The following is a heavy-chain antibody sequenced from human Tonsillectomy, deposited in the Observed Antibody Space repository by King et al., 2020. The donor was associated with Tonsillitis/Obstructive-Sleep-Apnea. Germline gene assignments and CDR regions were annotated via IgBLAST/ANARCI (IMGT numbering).Heavy chain of an antibody. CDR3: ASSRSDAFDI. CDR2: ISYDGSNK. J-gene: IGHJ3*02. Sequence: QLVQSGGGVVQPGRSLRLSCAASGFTFSSYAMHWVRQAPGKGLEWVAVISYDGSNKYYADSVKGRFTISRDNSKNTLYLQMNSRRAEDTAVYYCASSRSDAFDIWGQGPMLTVSS. CDR1: GFTFSSYA. V-gene: IGHV3-30*04.